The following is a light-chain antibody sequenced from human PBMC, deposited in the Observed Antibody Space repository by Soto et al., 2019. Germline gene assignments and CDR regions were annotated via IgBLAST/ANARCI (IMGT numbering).Light chain of an antibody. CDR2: RSN. J-gene: IGLJ2*01. Sequence: QPVLTQPPSASGTPGQRVTISCSGSSSNIGSNDAFWYQQLPGTAPKLLIYRSNQRPSGVPDRFSGSKSGTSASLAISGLRSEDEADYYCASWDYSLSGVLFCGGTKLTVL. CDR3: ASWDYSLSGVL. CDR1: SSNIGSND. V-gene: IGLV1-47*01.